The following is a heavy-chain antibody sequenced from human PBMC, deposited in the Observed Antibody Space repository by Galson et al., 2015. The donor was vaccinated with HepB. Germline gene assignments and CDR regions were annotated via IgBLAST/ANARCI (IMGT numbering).Heavy chain of an antibody. V-gene: IGHV1-2*02. CDR1: GYIFTGYY. Sequence: VKVSCKASGYIFTGYYMHWVRQAPGQGLEWTGWINPYSGGTNFAQKFQGSVTMTRDTSISTAFMDLSSLRSDDTAVYYCARGVYCGGDCYSQYYSGMDVWCQGATVTVSS. D-gene: IGHD2-21*02. J-gene: IGHJ6*02. CDR3: ARGVYCGGDCYSQYYSGMDV. CDR2: INPYSGGT.